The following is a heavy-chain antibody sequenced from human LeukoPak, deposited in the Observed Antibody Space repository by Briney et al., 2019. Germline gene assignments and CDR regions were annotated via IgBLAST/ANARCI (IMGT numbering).Heavy chain of an antibody. V-gene: IGHV4-38-2*02. CDR2: TYHSGST. CDR3: ARVSLGYYYCNMDV. D-gene: IGHD3-3*02. J-gene: IGHJ6*03. Sequence: SETLSLTCTVSSYSISSAYYWGWIRQPPGKGLEWIGTTYHSGSTYNNPSLKSRVTISVDTSRNQFSLKLSSVTAADTAVYYCARVSLGYYYCNMDVWGKGTTVTVSS. CDR1: SYSISSAYY.